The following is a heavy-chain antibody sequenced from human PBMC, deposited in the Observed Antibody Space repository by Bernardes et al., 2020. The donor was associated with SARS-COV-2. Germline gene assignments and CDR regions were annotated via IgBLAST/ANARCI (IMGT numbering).Heavy chain of an antibody. CDR1: GFTFSSYW. Sequence: GGSPRLSCAASGFTFSSYWMHWVRQAPGKGLVWVSRINSDGSSTNYADSVKGRFTISRDNAKNTLYVQMNSLRAEDTAVYYCARRGYYHYHGMDVWGQGTTVTVSS. CDR3: ARRGYYHYHGMDV. V-gene: IGHV3-74*01. CDR2: INSDGSST. J-gene: IGHJ6*02.